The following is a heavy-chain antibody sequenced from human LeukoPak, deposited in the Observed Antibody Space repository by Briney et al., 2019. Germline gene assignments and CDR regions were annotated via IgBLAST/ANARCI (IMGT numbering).Heavy chain of an antibody. CDR3: AKAAGPHGLRFSEWLSLFDY. CDR1: GFTFSSYA. J-gene: IGHJ4*02. V-gene: IGHV3-23*01. CDR2: ISGSGGST. Sequence: GGSLRLSCAASGFTFSSYAMSWVRRAPGKGLEWVSAISGSGGSTYYADSVKGRFTISRDNSKNTLYLQMNSLRAEDTTVYYCAKAAGPHGLRFSEWLSLFDYWGQGTLVTVSS. D-gene: IGHD3-3*01.